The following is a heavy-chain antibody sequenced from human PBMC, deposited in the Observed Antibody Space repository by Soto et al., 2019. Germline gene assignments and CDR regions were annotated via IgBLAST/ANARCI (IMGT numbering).Heavy chain of an antibody. D-gene: IGHD3-3*01. V-gene: IGHV4-39*02. CDR2: IYYSGST. J-gene: IGHJ5*02. CDR3: AREFDFWSGYYIAPYNWFDP. CDR1: GGSISSSSYY. Sequence: QLQLQESGPGLVKPSETLSLTCTVSGGSISSSSYYWGWIRQPPGKGLEWIGSIYYSGSTYYNPSLKSRVTISVDTSKNQFSLKLSSVTAADTAVYYCAREFDFWSGYYIAPYNWFDPWGQGTLVTVSS.